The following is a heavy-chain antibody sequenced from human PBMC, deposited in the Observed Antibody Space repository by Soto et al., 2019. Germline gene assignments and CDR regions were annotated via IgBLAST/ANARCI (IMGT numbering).Heavy chain of an antibody. J-gene: IGHJ4*02. CDR3: ARDGRYGDYVGVDY. CDR1: GGTFSSYT. CDR2: IIPILGIA. V-gene: IGHV1-69*08. D-gene: IGHD4-17*01. Sequence: QVQLVQSGAEVKKPGSSVKVSCKASGGTFSSYTISWVRQAPGQGLEWMGRIIPILGIANYAQKFQGRVTITADKSTSTAYMELSSLRSEDTAVYYCARDGRYGDYVGVDYWGQGTLVTVSS.